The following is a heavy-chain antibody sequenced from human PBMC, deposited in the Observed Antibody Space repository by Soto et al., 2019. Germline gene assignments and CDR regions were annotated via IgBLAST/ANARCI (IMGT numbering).Heavy chain of an antibody. V-gene: IGHV4-39*01. D-gene: IGHD6-6*01. CDR2: IYYSGST. CDR1: GGSISSSSYY. J-gene: IGHJ4*02. Sequence: SETLSLTCTVSGGSISSSSYYWVWIRQPPGKGLEWIGSIYYSGSTYYNPSLKSRVTISVDTSKNQFSLKLSSVTAADTAVYYCARREYSSSSCYFDYWGQGTLVTVSS. CDR3: ARREYSSSSCYFDY.